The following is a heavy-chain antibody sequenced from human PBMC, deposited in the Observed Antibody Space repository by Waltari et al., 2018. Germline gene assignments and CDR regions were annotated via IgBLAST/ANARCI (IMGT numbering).Heavy chain of an antibody. D-gene: IGHD3-22*01. CDR3: ARGQYDSSGYYYKRWFDP. V-gene: IGHV4-61*01. Sequence: QVQLQESGPGLVKPSETLSLTCTVFGCSVRSGRYYWSWIRRPPGEGLEWIGYIYARGSTTDNPSLKSRVTIPVVTSKNLVSLKLSSVTAADTAVYYCARGQYDSSGYYYKRWFDPWGQGTLVTVSS. CDR2: IYARGST. J-gene: IGHJ5*02. CDR1: GCSVRSGRYY.